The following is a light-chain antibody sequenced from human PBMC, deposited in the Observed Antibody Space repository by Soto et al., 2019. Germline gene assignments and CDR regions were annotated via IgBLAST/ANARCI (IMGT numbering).Light chain of an antibody. CDR2: GAS. CDR3: QQYGSSPWT. V-gene: IGKV3-20*01. CDR1: QSVSSSY. J-gene: IGKJ1*01. Sequence: EIVLTQSPGTLSLSPGERATLSCRASQSVSSSYLAWYQQRPVQAPRLLIYGASSRATGIPDRFSGSGSGTDFTLTISRPEPEDFAVYYCQQYGSSPWTFGQGTKVEIK.